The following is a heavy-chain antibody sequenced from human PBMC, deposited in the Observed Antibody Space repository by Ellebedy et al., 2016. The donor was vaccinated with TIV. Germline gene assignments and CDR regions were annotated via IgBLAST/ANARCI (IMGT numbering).Heavy chain of an antibody. D-gene: IGHD3-3*01. V-gene: IGHV4-59*08. CDR3: ARHVEMEWLLSPVYGMDV. Sequence: SETLSLTCTASGGSISNYYWSWIRQPPGKGLEWIGYIYYSGSTNYNTSLKSRVTISVDTSKNQFSLKLSSVTAADTAVYYCARHVEMEWLLSPVYGMDVWGQGTTVTVSS. CDR2: IYYSGST. CDR1: GGSISNYY. J-gene: IGHJ6*02.